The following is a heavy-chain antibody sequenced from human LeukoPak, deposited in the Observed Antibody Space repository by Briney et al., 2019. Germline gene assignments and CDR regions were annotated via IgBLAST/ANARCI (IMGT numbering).Heavy chain of an antibody. CDR3: ARDSWPEVVRFDY. V-gene: IGHV4-38-2*02. D-gene: IGHD1-14*01. J-gene: IGHJ4*02. Sequence: SETLSLTCNVFGYSISSGYYWGWIRQPPGKGLEWIGSKHHSGNIDDNPSLESRVSISVDTSKNQFSLKLSSVTAADTAVYYCARDSWPEVVRFDYWGQGILVTVSS. CDR2: KHHSGNI. CDR1: GYSISSGYY.